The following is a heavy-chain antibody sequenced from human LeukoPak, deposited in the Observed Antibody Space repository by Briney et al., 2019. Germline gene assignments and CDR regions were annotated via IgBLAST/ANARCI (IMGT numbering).Heavy chain of an antibody. Sequence: GGSLRLSCAASGFTFSRSWMDWARQAPGKGLEWVANIKEDGSETHYVDSAKGRFTISRDNAKNTLFLQVDSLRVEDTAIYYCSYSLNYWGRGTLVTVSS. CDR1: GFTFSRSW. J-gene: IGHJ4*02. V-gene: IGHV3-7*01. CDR3: SYSLNY. D-gene: IGHD2-21*01. CDR2: IKEDGSET.